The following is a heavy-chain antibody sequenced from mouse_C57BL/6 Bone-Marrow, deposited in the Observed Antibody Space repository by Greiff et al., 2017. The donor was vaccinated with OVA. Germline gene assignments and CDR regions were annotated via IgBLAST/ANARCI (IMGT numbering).Heavy chain of an antibody. J-gene: IGHJ4*01. V-gene: IGHV1-26*01. D-gene: IGHD2-1*01. CDR2: INPNNGGT. CDR1: GYTFTDYY. CDR3: ERWLIYYGNGDAMDY. Sequence: VQLQQSGPELVKPGASVKISCKASGYTFTDYYMNWVKQSHGKSLEWIGDINPNNGGTSYNQKFKGKATLTVDKSSSTAYMELRSLTSEDSAVYYCERWLIYYGNGDAMDYWGQGTSVTVSS.